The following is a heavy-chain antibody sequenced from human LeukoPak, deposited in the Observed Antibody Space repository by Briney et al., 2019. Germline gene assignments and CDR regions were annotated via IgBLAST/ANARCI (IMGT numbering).Heavy chain of an antibody. Sequence: GASVKVSCKASGGTFSSYAISWVRQAPGQGLEWMGGIIPTFGTANYAQKFQGRVTITADESTSTAYMELSSLRSEDTAVYYCASTSIRTTVVTPSLFYYWGQGALVTVSS. CDR3: ASTSIRTTVVTPSLFYY. V-gene: IGHV1-69*13. CDR1: GGTFSSYA. J-gene: IGHJ4*02. CDR2: IIPTFGTA. D-gene: IGHD4-23*01.